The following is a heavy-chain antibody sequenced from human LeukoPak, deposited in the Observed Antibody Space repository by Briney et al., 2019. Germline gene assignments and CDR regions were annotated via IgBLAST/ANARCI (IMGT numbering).Heavy chain of an antibody. J-gene: IGHJ6*02. CDR1: GFTFSNYA. CDR3: ASLEWLPSGMDV. V-gene: IGHV3-66*01. D-gene: IGHD3-3*01. CDR2: IYSGGST. Sequence: PGGSLRLSCAASGFTFSNYAMTWVRQAPGKGLEWVSVIYSGGSTYYADSVKGRFTISRDNSKNTLYLQMNSLRAEDTAVYYCASLEWLPSGMDVWGQGTTVTVSS.